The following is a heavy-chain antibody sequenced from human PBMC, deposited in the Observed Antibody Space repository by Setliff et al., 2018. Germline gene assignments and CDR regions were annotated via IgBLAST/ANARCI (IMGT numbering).Heavy chain of an antibody. D-gene: IGHD6-25*01. CDR1: GFTFSSYS. CDR2: ISPDSYYI. J-gene: IGHJ3*02. Sequence: PGGSLRLSCAASGFTFSSYSMHWVRQTPGKGLEWVSSISPDSYYIYYADSIKGRFTISRDNVKSSLYLQMNSLRAEDTAVFYCARSPANGGHDAFDIWGQGTMVTVSS. CDR3: ARSPANGGHDAFDI. V-gene: IGHV3-21*03.